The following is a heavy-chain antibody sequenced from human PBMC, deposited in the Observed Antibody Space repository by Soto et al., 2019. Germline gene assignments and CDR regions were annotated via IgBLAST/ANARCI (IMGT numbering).Heavy chain of an antibody. CDR2: IEGDGNNT. CDR1: GFTFTTFG. D-gene: IGHD5-18*01. V-gene: IGHV3-74*01. CDR3: VRGQDSDGYGVFDH. Sequence: EVRLVESGGGLVQPGGSLRLSCAASGFTFTTFGMHWVRQVPGKGLVWVARIEGDGNNTNYADSVKGRFTISRDNAGNVLYLTMSGLSDEDTAIYYCVRGQDSDGYGVFDHWGQGTMVTVSS. J-gene: IGHJ4*02.